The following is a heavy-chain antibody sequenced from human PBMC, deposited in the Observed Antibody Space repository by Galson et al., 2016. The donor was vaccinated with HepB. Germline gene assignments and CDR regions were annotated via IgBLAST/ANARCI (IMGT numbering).Heavy chain of an antibody. CDR3: ATSTGYRSGWGAFDI. J-gene: IGHJ3*02. V-gene: IGHV1-2*04. D-gene: IGHD6-25*01. Sequence: SVKVSCKASGDTFTGYYIHWVRQAPGQGLEWMAWLSANSGATYYAQKFQGWVTMTRDTSISTAYMELTSLTSDATAIYYCATSTGYRSGWGAFDIWGQGTMVTVSS. CDR1: GDTFTGYY. CDR2: LSANSGAT.